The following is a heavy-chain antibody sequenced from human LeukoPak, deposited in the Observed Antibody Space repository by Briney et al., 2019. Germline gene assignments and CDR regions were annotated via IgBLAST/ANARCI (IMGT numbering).Heavy chain of an antibody. CDR2: ISSSSTYI. Sequence: GGSLRLSCAASGFTFSSYGMNWVRQAPGKGLEWVSFISSSSTYIYYADSVKGRSTISRDNAKNSLYLQMNSLRAEDTAVYYCARERIPAAIWVYYFDHWGQGTLVTVSS. CDR1: GFTFSSYG. V-gene: IGHV3-21*01. D-gene: IGHD2-2*01. J-gene: IGHJ4*02. CDR3: ARERIPAAIWVYYFDH.